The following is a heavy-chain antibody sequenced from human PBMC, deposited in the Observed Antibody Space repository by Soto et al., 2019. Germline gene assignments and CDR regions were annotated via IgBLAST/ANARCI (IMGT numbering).Heavy chain of an antibody. D-gene: IGHD3-9*01. CDR1: GRSMSGYY. V-gene: IGHV4-4*07. CDR2: IYTSGTT. Sequence: LTCTVSGRSMSGYYWSWIRQAAGERLEWIGRIYTSGTTDFNPSLKGRVTMSVDTSKNQFSLKLTSVTAADTALYYCAREDYYDTGYYVVWGQGTQVTVSS. CDR3: AREDYYDTGYYVV. J-gene: IGHJ4*02.